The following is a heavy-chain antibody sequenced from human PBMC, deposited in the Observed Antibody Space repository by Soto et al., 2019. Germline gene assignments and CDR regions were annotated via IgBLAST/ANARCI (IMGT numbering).Heavy chain of an antibody. V-gene: IGHV3-21*01. Sequence: EVQLVESGGGLVKPGGSLRLSCAASGLTFSSYSMNWVRQAPGKGLEWVSSISSGSTYIYYADSVKGRFTISRDNAKNSLYLQMNSLRAEDTAVYSCARVQGYCSGVSCYSNYYMDVWGKGTTVTVSS. CDR2: ISSGSTYI. CDR3: ARVQGYCSGVSCYSNYYMDV. J-gene: IGHJ6*03. D-gene: IGHD2-15*01. CDR1: GLTFSSYS.